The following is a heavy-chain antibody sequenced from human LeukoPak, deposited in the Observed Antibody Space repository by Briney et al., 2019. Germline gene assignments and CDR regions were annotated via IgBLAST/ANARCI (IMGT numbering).Heavy chain of an antibody. CDR3: ATDFYDST. J-gene: IGHJ5*02. Sequence: GGSLRLSCAASGFTFSSSAMNWVRQAPGKGLEWVGRIRSNSDGGTIDYAAPVKGRFTLSRDDSKTTLYLQMNSLQTEDTAVYYCATDFYDSTWGQGTLVTVSS. CDR2: IRSNSDGGTI. CDR1: GFTFSSSA. D-gene: IGHD3-22*01. V-gene: IGHV3-15*07.